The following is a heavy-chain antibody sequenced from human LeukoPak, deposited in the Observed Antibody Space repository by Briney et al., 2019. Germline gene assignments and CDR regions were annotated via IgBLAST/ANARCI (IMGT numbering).Heavy chain of an antibody. J-gene: IGHJ4*02. CDR3: ARDSSSWYWVVDY. CDR1: GFTFSSYA. V-gene: IGHV3-23*01. CDR2: ISSSGGST. D-gene: IGHD6-13*01. Sequence: GGSLRLSCAASGFTFSSYAMSWVRQAPGKGLEWVSAISSSGGSTYYADSVKGRFTISRDNSKNTLYLQMNSLRAEDTAVYYCARDSSSWYWVVDYWGQGALVTVSS.